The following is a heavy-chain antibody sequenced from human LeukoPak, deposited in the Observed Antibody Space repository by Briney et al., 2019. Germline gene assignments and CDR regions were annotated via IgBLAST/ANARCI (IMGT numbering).Heavy chain of an antibody. CDR2: VNEDGSEQ. CDR1: GYTFTNNW. J-gene: IGHJ5*02. Sequence: GGSLRLSCEASGYTFTNNWMTWFRQAPGKGLEWVANVNEDGSEQNYLDSVKGRFTISRDNAKNSVYLQMNNRRVEETAVYYCARGRGWIDPWGQGTLVTVSS. D-gene: IGHD5-24*01. CDR3: ARGRGWIDP. V-gene: IGHV3-7*01.